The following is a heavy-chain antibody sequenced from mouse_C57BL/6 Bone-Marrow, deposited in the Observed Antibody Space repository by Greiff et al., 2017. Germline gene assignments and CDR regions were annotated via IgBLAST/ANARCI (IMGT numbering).Heavy chain of an antibody. V-gene: IGHV1-72*01. CDR2: IDPNSGGT. J-gene: IGHJ4*01. CDR1: GYTFTSYW. Sequence: VQLLQPGAELVKPGASVKLSCKASGYTFTSYWMHWVKQRPGRGLEWIGRIDPNSGGTTSNEEFKSKATLTVDKPASTAYMQLSSLTSEDSAVYYCASPHDYGSRYAMDYWGQGTSVTVSS. CDR3: ASPHDYGSRYAMDY. D-gene: IGHD1-1*01.